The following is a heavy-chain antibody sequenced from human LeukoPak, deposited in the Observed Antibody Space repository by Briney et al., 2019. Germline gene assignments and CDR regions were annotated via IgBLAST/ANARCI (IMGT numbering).Heavy chain of an antibody. CDR2: IYYSGST. V-gene: IGHV4-39*01. J-gene: IGHJ3*02. D-gene: IGHD2-2*01. Sequence: SETLSLTCTVSGGSISSSSYYWGWIRQPPGKGLEWIGSIYYSGSTYYNPSLKSRVTISVDTSKNQFSLKLSSVTAADTAVYYCARRRIKTTDVVVEMVVAFDIWGQGTMVTVSS. CDR3: ARRRIKTTDVVVEMVVAFDI. CDR1: GGSISSSSYY.